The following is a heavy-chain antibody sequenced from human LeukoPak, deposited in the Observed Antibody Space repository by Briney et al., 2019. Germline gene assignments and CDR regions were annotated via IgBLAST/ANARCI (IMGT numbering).Heavy chain of an antibody. Sequence: GGSLTLSCAASGFTFSSYAMSWVRQAPGKGLEWVSAISGSGGSTYYADSVKGRFTISRDNSKNTLYLQMNSLRAEDTAVYYCARVRGVDDYGDYGDFDYWGQGTLVTVSS. CDR2: ISGSGGST. CDR1: GFTFSSYA. D-gene: IGHD4-17*01. CDR3: ARVRGVDDYGDYGDFDY. J-gene: IGHJ4*02. V-gene: IGHV3-23*01.